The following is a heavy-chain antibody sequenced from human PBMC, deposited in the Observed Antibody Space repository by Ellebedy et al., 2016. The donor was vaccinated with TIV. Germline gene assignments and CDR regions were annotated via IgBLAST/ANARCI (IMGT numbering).Heavy chain of an antibody. CDR3: ARDSIGFGEVY. V-gene: IGHV3-21*01. CDR1: RFTFNSYT. CDR2: ISGSRTYI. D-gene: IGHD3-10*01. Sequence: GESLKISCAASRFTFNSYTMNWVRLAPGKGLEWVSSISGSRTYIYYTDSVKGRFTISRDNAKDSLYLQMNSLRAEDTAVYYCARDSIGFGEVYWGQGTLVTVSS. J-gene: IGHJ4*02.